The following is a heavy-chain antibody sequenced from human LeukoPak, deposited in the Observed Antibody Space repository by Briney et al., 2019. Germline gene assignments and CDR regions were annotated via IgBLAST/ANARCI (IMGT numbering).Heavy chain of an antibody. CDR1: GYNFTNYW. Sequence: GESLKISCKGSGYNFTNYWIGWVRQMPGKGLEWMGIIYPSDSDTRCSPSFQGQVTISADKSISTAYLQWNSLKASDAAMYYCAREGAWSQFYFDYWGQGTLVAVSS. V-gene: IGHV5-51*01. J-gene: IGHJ4*02. CDR2: IYPSDSDT. CDR3: AREGAWSQFYFDY. D-gene: IGHD2-8*01.